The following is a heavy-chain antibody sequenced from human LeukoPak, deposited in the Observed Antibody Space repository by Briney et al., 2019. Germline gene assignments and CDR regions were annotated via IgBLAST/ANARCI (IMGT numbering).Heavy chain of an antibody. D-gene: IGHD2-2*01. CDR1: GFTFSTYA. Sequence: GGSLRLSCAASGFTFSTYAMHWVRQAPGKGLEWVAIISYDGSNKYYADSVKGRFTISRDNSKNTLSLQMSSLRVEDTAVYYCARDPNCGSTSCYVGWFDPWGQGTLVTVSS. CDR3: ARDPNCGSTSCYVGWFDP. J-gene: IGHJ5*02. V-gene: IGHV3-30-3*01. CDR2: ISYDGSNK.